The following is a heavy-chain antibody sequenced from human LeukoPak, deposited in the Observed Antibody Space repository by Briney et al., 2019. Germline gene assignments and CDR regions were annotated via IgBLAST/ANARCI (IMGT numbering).Heavy chain of an antibody. V-gene: IGHV5-51*01. D-gene: IGHD2-15*01. CDR3: ARRSCSGATCYQLDY. Sequence: GESLKISCEGSGYRFTSYSIAWVRQMPGKGLEWMGISYPSDSDTTYSPSFQGQVTISADKSISTAYLQWNSLKASDTAVYYCARRSCSGATCYQLDYWGQGTLVTVSS. CDR1: GYRFTSYS. CDR2: SYPSDSDT. J-gene: IGHJ4*02.